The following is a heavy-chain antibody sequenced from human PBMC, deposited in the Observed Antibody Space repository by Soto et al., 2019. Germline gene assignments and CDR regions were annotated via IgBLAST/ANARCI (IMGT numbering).Heavy chain of an antibody. CDR2: IFSNDEK. V-gene: IGHV2-26*04. CDR3: ASTDSSSLFGFDP. Sequence: QVTVKESGPVLVKPTETLTLTCTVSGFSLSNAGLGVCWIRQPPGKALEWLAHIFSNDEKSYSTSLKSRPTMSKYTSKGHVVLIMTNMDPVDTATYYCASTDSSSLFGFDPWGQGTLVTVSS. D-gene: IGHD6-13*01. CDR1: GFSLSNAGLG. J-gene: IGHJ5*02.